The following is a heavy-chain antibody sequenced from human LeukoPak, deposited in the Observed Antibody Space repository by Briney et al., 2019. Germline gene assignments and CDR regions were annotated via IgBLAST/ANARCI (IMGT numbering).Heavy chain of an antibody. J-gene: IGHJ3*02. CDR1: GFTFSSYS. Sequence: GGSLRLSCAASGFTFSSYSMNWVRQAPGKGLEWASSISSSSSYIYYADSVKGRFTISRDNAKNSLYLQMNSLRAEDTAVYYCASGYYYDSSGSNAFDIWGQGTMVTVSS. CDR2: ISSSSSYI. CDR3: ASGYYYDSSGSNAFDI. D-gene: IGHD3-22*01. V-gene: IGHV3-21*01.